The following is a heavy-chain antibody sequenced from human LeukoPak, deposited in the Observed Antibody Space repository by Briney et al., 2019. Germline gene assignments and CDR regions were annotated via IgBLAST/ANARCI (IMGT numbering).Heavy chain of an antibody. CDR3: ARDPWYSSGWPRPAGSDY. Sequence: ASVKVSCKASGYTFTGYYMHWVRQAPGQGLEWMGWINPNSGGTDYAQKLQGRVTMTTDTSTSTAYMELRSLRSDDTAVYYCARDPWYSSGWPRPAGSDYWGQGTLVTVSS. J-gene: IGHJ4*02. CDR2: INPNSGGT. CDR1: GYTFTGYY. V-gene: IGHV1-2*02. D-gene: IGHD6-19*01.